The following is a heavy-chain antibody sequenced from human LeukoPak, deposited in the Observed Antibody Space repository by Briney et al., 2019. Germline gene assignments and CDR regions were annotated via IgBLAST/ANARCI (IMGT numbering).Heavy chain of an antibody. D-gene: IGHD5-18*01. CDR1: GGSISSYY. Sequence: PSETLSLTCTVSGGSISSYYWSWIRQPPGKGLERIGYIYYSGSTNYNPSLKSRVTISVDTSKNQFSLKLSSVTAADTAVYYCASCERGYSYGYDYYYYMDVWGKGTTVTVSS. CDR3: ASCERGYSYGYDYYYYMDV. CDR2: IYYSGST. V-gene: IGHV4-59*01. J-gene: IGHJ6*03.